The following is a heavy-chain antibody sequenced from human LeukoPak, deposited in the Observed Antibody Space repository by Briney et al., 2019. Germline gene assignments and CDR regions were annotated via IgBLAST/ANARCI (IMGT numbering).Heavy chain of an antibody. CDR3: ARGYCSGGSCYSVENWFDP. Sequence: GASVKVSCKASGYTFTSYYKHWVRQAPGQGLEWMGIINPSGGSTSYAQKFQGRVTMTRDTSISTAYMELSRLRSDDTAVYYCARGYCSGGSCYSVENWFDPWGQGTLVTVSS. D-gene: IGHD2-15*01. CDR1: GYTFTSYY. V-gene: IGHV1-46*01. CDR2: INPSGGST. J-gene: IGHJ5*02.